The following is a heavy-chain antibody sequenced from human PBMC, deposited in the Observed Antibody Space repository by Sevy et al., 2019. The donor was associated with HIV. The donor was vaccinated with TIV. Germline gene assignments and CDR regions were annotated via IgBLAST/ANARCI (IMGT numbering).Heavy chain of an antibody. CDR2: ISSSSSYI. D-gene: IGHD2-15*01. Sequence: GGSLRLSCAASGFTFSSYSMNWVRQAPGKGLEWVSSISSSSSYIDYAYSVKGRFTISRDNAKNSLYLQMNSLRAEDTAVYYCARISGCSGGSCYHYGMDVWGQGTTVTVSS. J-gene: IGHJ6*02. V-gene: IGHV3-21*01. CDR1: GFTFSSYS. CDR3: ARISGCSGGSCYHYGMDV.